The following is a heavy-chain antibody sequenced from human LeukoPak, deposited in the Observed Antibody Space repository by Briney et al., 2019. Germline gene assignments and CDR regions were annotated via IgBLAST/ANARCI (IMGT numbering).Heavy chain of an antibody. J-gene: IGHJ6*03. D-gene: IGHD3-10*01. CDR1: GFTFSSYA. CDR3: ANYGSGSSRGSYYYYYYMDV. Sequence: GGSLRLSCAASGFTFSSYAMHWVRQAPGKGLEWVAVISYDGSNKYYADSVKGRFTISRDNSKNTLYLQMNSLRAEDTAVYYCANYGSGSSRGSYYYYYYMDVWGKGTTVTISS. V-gene: IGHV3-30*04. CDR2: ISYDGSNK.